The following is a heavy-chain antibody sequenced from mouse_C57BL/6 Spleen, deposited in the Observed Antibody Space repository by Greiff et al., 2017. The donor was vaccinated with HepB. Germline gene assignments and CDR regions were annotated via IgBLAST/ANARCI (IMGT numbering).Heavy chain of an antibody. Sequence: EVQGVESGGGLVQPGGSLSLSCAASGFTFTDYYMSWVRQPPGKALEWLGFIRNKANGYTTEYSASVKGRFTISRDNSQSILYLQMNALRAEDSATYYCARSPLSPQRYFDVWGTGTTVTVSS. V-gene: IGHV7-3*01. CDR3: ARSPLSPQRYFDV. J-gene: IGHJ1*03. CDR2: IRNKANGYTT. CDR1: GFTFTDYY. D-gene: IGHD1-1*01.